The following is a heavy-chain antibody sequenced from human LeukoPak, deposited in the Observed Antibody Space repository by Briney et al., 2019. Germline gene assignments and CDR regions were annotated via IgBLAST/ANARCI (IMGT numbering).Heavy chain of an antibody. CDR2: IIPIFGTA. J-gene: IGHJ4*02. Sequence: SVKVSCKASGYTFTSYDISWVRQAPGQGLEWMGGIIPIFGTANYAQKFQGRVTITADESTSTAYMELSSLRSEDTAVYYCARGVGGPIAVAGYHDYWGQGTLVTVSS. CDR3: ARGVGGPIAVAGYHDY. D-gene: IGHD6-19*01. V-gene: IGHV1-69*13. CDR1: GYTFTSYD.